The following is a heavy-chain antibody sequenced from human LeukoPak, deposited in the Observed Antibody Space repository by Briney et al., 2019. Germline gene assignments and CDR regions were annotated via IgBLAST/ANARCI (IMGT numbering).Heavy chain of an antibody. Sequence: PSETLSLTCAVYGGSFSGYYWSWIRQPPGKGLEWIGEINHSGSTNYNPSLKSRVTISVDTPKNQFSLKLSSVTAADTAVYYCARGRGDSDGPGQFDYWGQGTLVTVSS. J-gene: IGHJ4*02. CDR2: INHSGST. V-gene: IGHV4-34*01. CDR3: ARGRGDSDGPGQFDY. CDR1: GGSFSGYY.